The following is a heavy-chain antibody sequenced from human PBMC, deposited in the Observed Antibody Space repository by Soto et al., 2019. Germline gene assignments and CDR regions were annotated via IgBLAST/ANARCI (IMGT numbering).Heavy chain of an antibody. D-gene: IGHD6-19*01. Sequence: EVQLLESGGGLVQPGGSLRLSCAASGFTSSSYDMSWVRQAPGKGLEWVSAISGSGGSTYYADSVKGRFTISRDNSKNTLYLQMNSLRAEHTAVYYCAKGVRISVGRGLYYFDYWGQGTLVTVSS. CDR2: ISGSGGST. CDR3: AKGVRISVGRGLYYFDY. CDR1: GFTSSSYD. V-gene: IGHV3-23*01. J-gene: IGHJ4*02.